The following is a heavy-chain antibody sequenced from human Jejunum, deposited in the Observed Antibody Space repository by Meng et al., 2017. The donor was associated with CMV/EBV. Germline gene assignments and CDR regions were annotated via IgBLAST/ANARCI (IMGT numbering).Heavy chain of an antibody. Sequence: SCSASGFCVSSTYMNWVRQAPGKGLEWVSLTFSSGSTFYSGSVKGRFTISRDTSKNTLILQMSSLRADDTAVYFCARRCPYSSSCYDYWGQGTLVTVSS. J-gene: IGHJ4*02. CDR2: TFSSGST. D-gene: IGHD6-13*01. CDR3: ARRCPYSSSCYDY. CDR1: GFCVSSTY. V-gene: IGHV3-53*01.